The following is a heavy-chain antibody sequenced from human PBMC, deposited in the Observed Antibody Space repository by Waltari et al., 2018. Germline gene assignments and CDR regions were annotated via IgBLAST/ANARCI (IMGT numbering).Heavy chain of an antibody. CDR2: ISPIFGTA. CDR1: GGTFSSYA. CDR3: ASPTAPGAAGTFDY. J-gene: IGHJ4*02. V-gene: IGHV1-69*08. Sequence: QVQLVQSGAEVKKPGSSVKVSCKASGGTFSSYAISWVRQAPGQGLEWMGRISPIFGTANYAQKFQGRVTITADKSTSTAYMELSSLRSEDTAVYYCASPTAPGAAGTFDYWGQGTLVTVSS. D-gene: IGHD6-13*01.